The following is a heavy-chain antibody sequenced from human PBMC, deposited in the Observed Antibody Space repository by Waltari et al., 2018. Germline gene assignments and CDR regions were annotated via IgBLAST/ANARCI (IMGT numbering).Heavy chain of an antibody. CDR1: GYSISSGYY. CDR3: ARIVATSYYFDY. V-gene: IGHV4-38-2*01. D-gene: IGHD5-12*01. J-gene: IGHJ4*02. CDR2: IYHRGST. Sequence: QVQLQESGPGLVKPSETLSLTCSVSGYSISSGYYWGWIRQPPGKGLEGIGSIYHRGSTYYNPSLKSRVTISVDTSKNQFSLKLSSVTAADTAVYYCARIVATSYYFDYWGQGTLVTVSS.